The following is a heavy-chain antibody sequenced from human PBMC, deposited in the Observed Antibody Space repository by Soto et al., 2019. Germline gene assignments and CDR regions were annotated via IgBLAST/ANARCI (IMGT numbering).Heavy chain of an antibody. V-gene: IGHV3-30*03. CDR2: ISYDGSNK. CDR1: GFTFSSYG. CDR3: ARPEGDFWSGYNAFDI. D-gene: IGHD3-3*01. Sequence: GGPLRLSCAASGFTFSSYGMHWARQAPGKGLEWVAVISYDGSNKYYADSVKGRFTISRDNSKNTLYLQMNSLRAEDTAVYYCARPEGDFWSGYNAFDIWGQGTMVTVSS. J-gene: IGHJ3*02.